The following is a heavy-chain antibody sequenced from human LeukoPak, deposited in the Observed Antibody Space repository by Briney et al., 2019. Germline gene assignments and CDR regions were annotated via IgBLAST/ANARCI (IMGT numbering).Heavy chain of an antibody. V-gene: IGHV1-8*01. CDR3: ARPRYSSSWYENWFDP. Sequence: ASVKVSCKASGYTFTSYDINWVRQATGQGLEWMGWMNPNSGNTGYAQKLQGRVTMTRNTSISTAYMELSSVRSEDTAVYYCARPRYSSSWYENWFDPWGQGTLVTVSS. CDR1: GYTFTSYD. D-gene: IGHD6-13*01. CDR2: MNPNSGNT. J-gene: IGHJ5*02.